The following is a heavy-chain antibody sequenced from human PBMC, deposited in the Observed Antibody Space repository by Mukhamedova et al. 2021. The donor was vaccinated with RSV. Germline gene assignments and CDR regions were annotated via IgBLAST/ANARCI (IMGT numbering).Heavy chain of an antibody. CDR2: ISYDGSNK. D-gene: IGHD2-2*01. Sequence: WVAAISYDGSNKYYADSVKGRFTISRDNSKNTLYLQMNSLRAEDTAVYYCARDFVYCSSTSCYSGWFDPWGQGTLVTVSS. J-gene: IGHJ5*02. V-gene: IGHV3-30*01. CDR3: ARDFVYCSSTSCYSGWFDP.